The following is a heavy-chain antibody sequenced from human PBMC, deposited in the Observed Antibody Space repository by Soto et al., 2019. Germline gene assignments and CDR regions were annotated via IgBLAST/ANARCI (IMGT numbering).Heavy chain of an antibody. Sequence: QVQLQQWGAGLLKASETLSLTCAVYGGSFSGYYWSWIRQPPGKGLEWIGEINHSGSTNYNPSLKSRVTISVDTSKNQFSLKLSSVTAADTAVYYCARGYSSSWYLRAYNWFDPWGQGTLVTVSS. V-gene: IGHV4-34*01. CDR1: GGSFSGYY. CDR2: INHSGST. CDR3: ARGYSSSWYLRAYNWFDP. J-gene: IGHJ5*02. D-gene: IGHD6-13*01.